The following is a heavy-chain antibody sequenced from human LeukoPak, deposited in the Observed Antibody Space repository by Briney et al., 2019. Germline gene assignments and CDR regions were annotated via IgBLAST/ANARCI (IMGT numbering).Heavy chain of an antibody. CDR1: GGSISSSY. J-gene: IGHJ4*02. CDR2: IYYTGST. Sequence: SETLSLTCTVSGGSISSSYWSWIRQPPGKGLEWIAYIYYTGSTNYNPSLKSRVTISVDTSKNQFSLKLSSVTAADTAVYYCARGRTPFDYWGQGTLVTASS. V-gene: IGHV4-59*01. D-gene: IGHD1-14*01. CDR3: ARGRTPFDY.